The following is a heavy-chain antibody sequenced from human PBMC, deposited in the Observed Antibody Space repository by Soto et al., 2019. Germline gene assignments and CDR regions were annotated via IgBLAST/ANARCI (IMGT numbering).Heavy chain of an antibody. J-gene: IGHJ4*02. CDR3: AKDGDIVVVTASFDY. D-gene: IGHD2-21*02. V-gene: IGHV3-30*18. CDR1: GFTFSSYG. CDR2: ISYDGSNK. Sequence: GGSLRLSCAASGFTFSSYGMHWVRQAPGKGLEWVAVISYDGSNKYYADSVKGRFTISRDNSKNTLYLQMNSLRAEDAAVYYCAKDGDIVVVTASFDYWGQGTLVTVSS.